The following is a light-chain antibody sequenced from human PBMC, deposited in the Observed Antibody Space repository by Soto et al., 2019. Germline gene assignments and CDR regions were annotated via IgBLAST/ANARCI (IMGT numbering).Light chain of an antibody. J-gene: IGKJ4*01. CDR1: QNVYNN. Sequence: EIVMTQSPATLSVSPGEGATNSCKASQNVYNNLAWYQQRPGQPPRLLIYDASTRATGISARFSGSGCGTEFTLTISSLQSEDFAVYFCQQCRNWPLTFGGGTKV. CDR2: DAS. CDR3: QQCRNWPLT. V-gene: IGKV3-15*01.